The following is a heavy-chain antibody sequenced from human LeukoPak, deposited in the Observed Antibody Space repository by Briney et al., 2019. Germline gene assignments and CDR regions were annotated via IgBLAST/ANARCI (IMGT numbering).Heavy chain of an antibody. J-gene: IGHJ6*03. D-gene: IGHD4-17*01. CDR3: ARGIAVTTNANYYYMDV. V-gene: IGHV1-18*01. CDR1: GYTFTSYG. Sequence: ASVKVSCKASGYTFTSYGISWVRQAPGQGLEWMGWISAYNGNTNYAQKLQGRVTMTTDTSTSTAYMELRSLRSDDTAVYYCARGIAVTTNANYYYMDVWGKGTTVTVSS. CDR2: ISAYNGNT.